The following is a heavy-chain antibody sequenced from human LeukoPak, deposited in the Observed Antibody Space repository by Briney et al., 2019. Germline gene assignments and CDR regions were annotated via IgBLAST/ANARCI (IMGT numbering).Heavy chain of an antibody. CDR1: GFTLSNYW. Sequence: PGGSLRLSCAGYGFTLSNYWMNWVRQAPGKGLEWVANINQDGSEKYYVDSVKGRFTISRDSAKNSLYLQMTSLRAEDTAVYYCARPFGQQLGESWFDPWGQGTLVTVSS. J-gene: IGHJ5*02. CDR2: INQDGSEK. V-gene: IGHV3-7*01. D-gene: IGHD6-13*01. CDR3: ARPFGQQLGESWFDP.